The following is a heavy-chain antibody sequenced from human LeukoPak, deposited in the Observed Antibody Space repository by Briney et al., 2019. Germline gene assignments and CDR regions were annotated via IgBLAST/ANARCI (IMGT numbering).Heavy chain of an antibody. CDR3: AKGLSGYYQKVVDY. CDR1: GFTFSSYG. CDR2: ISYDGSNK. D-gene: IGHD3-22*01. V-gene: IGHV3-30*18. J-gene: IGHJ4*02. Sequence: GGSLRLSCAASGFTFSSYGMHWVRQAPGKGLEWVAVISYDGSNKYYADSVKGRFTISRDNSKNTLYLQMNSLRAEDTAVYYCAKGLSGYYQKVVDYWGQGTLVTVSS.